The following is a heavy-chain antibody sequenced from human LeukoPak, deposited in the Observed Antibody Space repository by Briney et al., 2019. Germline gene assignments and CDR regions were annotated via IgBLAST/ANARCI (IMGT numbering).Heavy chain of an antibody. CDR3: TRRVDAARWYDP. V-gene: IGHV3-74*01. D-gene: IGHD2-8*01. J-gene: IGHJ5*02. CDR1: GFTFSSYW. Sequence: PGGSLRLSCAASGFTFSSYWMHWVRQAPGEGLEWVSRINGDGTTINYAGSVKGRFTISRDNAKNTVYLQMNSLRAEDTAIYYCTRRVDAARWYDPWGQGTLVTVSS. CDR2: INGDGTTI.